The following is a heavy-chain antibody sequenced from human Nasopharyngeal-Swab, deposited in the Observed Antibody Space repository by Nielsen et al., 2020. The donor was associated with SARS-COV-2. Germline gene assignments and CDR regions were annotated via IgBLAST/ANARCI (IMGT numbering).Heavy chain of an antibody. CDR1: GGSFSGYY. D-gene: IGHD3-22*01. V-gene: IGHV4-34*01. Sequence: SETLSLTCAVYGGSFSGYYWSWIRQPPGKGLEWIGEINHSGSTNYNPSLKSRVTISVDTSKNQFSLKLSSVTAADTAVYYYARDYYYDSSVFDYWGQGTLVTVSS. CDR2: INHSGST. J-gene: IGHJ4*02. CDR3: ARDYYYDSSVFDY.